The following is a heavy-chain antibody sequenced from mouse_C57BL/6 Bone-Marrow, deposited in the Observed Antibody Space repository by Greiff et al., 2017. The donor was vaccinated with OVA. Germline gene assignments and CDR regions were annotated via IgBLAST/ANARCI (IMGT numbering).Heavy chain of an antibody. J-gene: IGHJ3*01. CDR1: GFTFSDYG. D-gene: IGHD1-1*01. Sequence: EVMLVESGGGLVQPGGSLKLSCAASGFTFSDYGMAWVRQAPRQGPEWVAFISNLAYSIYYADTVTGRFTITRENAKNTLYLEMSSLRSEDTAMYYGARLYYYGSRRVAYWGQGTLVTVSA. V-gene: IGHV5-15*01. CDR3: ARLYYYGSRRVAY. CDR2: ISNLAYSI.